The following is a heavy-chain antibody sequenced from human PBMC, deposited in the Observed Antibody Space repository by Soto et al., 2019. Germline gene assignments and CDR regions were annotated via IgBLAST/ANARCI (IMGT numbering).Heavy chain of an antibody. CDR1: GFTFSSYG. CDR2: IWYDGSNK. CDR3: ARDSIDYDSSGYYY. D-gene: IGHD3-22*01. V-gene: IGHV3-33*08. Sequence: VQLVESGGGLVQPGGSLRLSCAASGFTFSSYGMHWVRQAPGKGLEWVAVIWYDGSNKYYADSVKGRFTISRDNSKNTLYLQMNSLRAEDTAVYYCARDSIDYDSSGYYYWGQGTLVTVSS. J-gene: IGHJ4*02.